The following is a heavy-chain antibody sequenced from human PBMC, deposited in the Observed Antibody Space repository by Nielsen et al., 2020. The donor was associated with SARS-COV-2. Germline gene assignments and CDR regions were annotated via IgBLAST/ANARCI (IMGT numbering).Heavy chain of an antibody. J-gene: IGHJ4*01. CDR3: ARVGFYGDPEYLDY. CDR2: IKLDGSEK. D-gene: IGHD4-17*01. Sequence: GESLKISCVVSGFNIRGYWMTWVRQGPGKGLEWVGNIKLDGSEKYYVDSVKGRFTISRNNARNTLYLQMNSLRVEDTAVYYCARVGFYGDPEYLDYWG. V-gene: IGHV3-7*01. CDR1: GFNIRGYW.